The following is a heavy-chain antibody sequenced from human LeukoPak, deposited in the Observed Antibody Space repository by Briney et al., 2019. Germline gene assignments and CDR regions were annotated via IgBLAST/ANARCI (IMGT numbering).Heavy chain of an antibody. CDR1: GFTFSSYE. V-gene: IGHV3-48*03. D-gene: IGHD3-10*01. Sequence: RAGGSLRLSCAASGFTFSSYEMNWVRQAPGKGLEWVSYISSSGSTIYYADSVKGRFTISRDNAENSLYLQMNSLRAEDTAVYYCAPYFSRSFSYWGQGTLVTVSS. J-gene: IGHJ4*02. CDR3: APYFSRSFSY. CDR2: ISSSGSTI.